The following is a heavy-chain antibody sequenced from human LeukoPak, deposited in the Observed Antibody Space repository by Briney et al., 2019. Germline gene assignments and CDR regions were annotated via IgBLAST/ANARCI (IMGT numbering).Heavy chain of an antibody. D-gene: IGHD1-26*01. Sequence: ASVKASCKASGYTFTGYYMHWVRQAPGQGPEWMGIINTSGGSTSYAQKFQRRVTMTRDMSTSTVYMELSSLRSEDTAVYYCARAWGAGLDYWGQGTLVTVSS. V-gene: IGHV1-46*01. CDR2: INTSGGST. CDR3: ARAWGAGLDY. CDR1: GYTFTGYY. J-gene: IGHJ4*02.